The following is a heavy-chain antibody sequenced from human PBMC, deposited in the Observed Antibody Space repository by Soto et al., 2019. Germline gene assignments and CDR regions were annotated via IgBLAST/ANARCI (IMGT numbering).Heavy chain of an antibody. Sequence: QVQLVQSGAEVKKPGASVKVSCKASGYTFTSYAMHWVRQAPGQRLEWMGWINAGNGNTKYSQKFQGRVTITRDTSASTAYMELSSLRSEDTAVYYCARDEGILWFGEFYSWGQGTLVTVSS. CDR2: INAGNGNT. V-gene: IGHV1-3*01. CDR1: GYTFTSYA. D-gene: IGHD3-10*01. CDR3: ARDEGILWFGEFYS. J-gene: IGHJ4*02.